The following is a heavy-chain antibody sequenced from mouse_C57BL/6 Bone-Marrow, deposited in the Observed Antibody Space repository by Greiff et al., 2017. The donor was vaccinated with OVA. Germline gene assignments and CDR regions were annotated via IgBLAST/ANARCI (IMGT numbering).Heavy chain of an antibody. CDR2: ISDGGSYT. V-gene: IGHV5-4*03. CDR1: GFTFSSYA. CDR3: ATTMVTRAMDY. D-gene: IGHD2-2*01. Sequence: EVKLVESGGGLVKPGGSLKLSCAASGFTFSSYAMSWVRQTPEKRLEWVATISDGGSYTYYPDNVKGRFTISRDNAKNNLYLQMSHLKSEDTAMYYCATTMVTRAMDYWGQGTSVTVSS. J-gene: IGHJ4*01.